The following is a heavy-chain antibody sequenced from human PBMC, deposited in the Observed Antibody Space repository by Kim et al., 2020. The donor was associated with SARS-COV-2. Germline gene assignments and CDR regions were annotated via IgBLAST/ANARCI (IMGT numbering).Heavy chain of an antibody. D-gene: IGHD2-2*02. CDR3: ARDPSSCSSTSCYNH. V-gene: IGHV3-48*02. J-gene: IGHJ4*02. Sequence: DAVKGRFTISRDNAKNSLYLQMNSLRDEDTAVYYCARDPSSCSSTSCYNHWGQGTLVTVSS.